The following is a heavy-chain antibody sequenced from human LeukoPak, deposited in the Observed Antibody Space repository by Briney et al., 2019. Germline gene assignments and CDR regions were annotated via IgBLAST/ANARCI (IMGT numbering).Heavy chain of an antibody. CDR1: GYTLPSHY. D-gene: IGHD2-2*01. J-gene: IGHJ4*02. CDR2: INPSVCST. CDR3: AREGPDIVVLPPVTPYFDF. V-gene: IGHV1-46*01. Sequence: SVKVSCKASGYTLPSHYMHWVRQAPGQGLEWMGIINPSVCSTNFAQKFQGRVTMTSDMSTSSVYMELSSLRSEDTAVYYCAREGPDIVVLPPVTPYFDFWGQGTLVTVSS.